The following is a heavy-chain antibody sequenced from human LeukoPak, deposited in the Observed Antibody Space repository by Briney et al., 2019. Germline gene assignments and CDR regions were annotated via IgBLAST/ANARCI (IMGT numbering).Heavy chain of an antibody. CDR3: ARDLSSSWQFDY. V-gene: IGHV1-46*01. CDR2: INPSGGST. CDR1: GYTFTGYY. D-gene: IGHD6-13*01. J-gene: IGHJ4*02. Sequence: ASVKVSWKASGYTFTGYYMHWVRQAPGQGLEWMGIINPSGGSTSYAQKFQGKVTMTRDTSTSTVYMELSSLRSEDTAVYYCARDLSSSWQFDYWGQGTLVTVSS.